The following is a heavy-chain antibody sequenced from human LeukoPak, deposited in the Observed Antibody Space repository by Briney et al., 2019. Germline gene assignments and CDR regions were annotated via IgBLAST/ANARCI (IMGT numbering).Heavy chain of an antibody. J-gene: IGHJ4*02. V-gene: IGHV3-30*18. CDR2: ISYDGSNK. Sequence: GGSLRLSCAASGFTFSSYGMHWVRQAPGKGLEWVAVISYDGSNKYYADSVKGRFTISRDNSKNTLHLQMNSLRAEDTAVYYCAKEGAARPGPRDETRRYYFDYWGQGTLVTVSS. CDR3: AKEGAARPGPRDETRRYYFDY. CDR1: GFTFSSYG. D-gene: IGHD6-6*01.